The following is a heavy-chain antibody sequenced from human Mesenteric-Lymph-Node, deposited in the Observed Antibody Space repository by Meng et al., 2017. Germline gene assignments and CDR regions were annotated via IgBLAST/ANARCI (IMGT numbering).Heavy chain of an antibody. CDR2: IYYSGST. V-gene: IGHV4-59*01. CDR1: GGSITPYY. CDR3: ARGFYGSGGYSAY. J-gene: IGHJ4*02. D-gene: IGHD3-10*01. Sequence: QVQLQQWGAGLVKPSETLSLTCTVSGGSITPYYWTWIRQPPGKGLEWIGYIYYSGSTNYNPSLKSRVTISVDTSKSQFSLTLSSVTAADTAVYYCARGFYGSGGYSAYWGQGSLVTVSS.